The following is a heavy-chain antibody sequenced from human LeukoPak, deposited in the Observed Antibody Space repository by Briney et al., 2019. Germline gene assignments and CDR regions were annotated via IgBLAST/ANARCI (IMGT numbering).Heavy chain of an antibody. CDR3: ARLYCSGGSCYSDY. J-gene: IGHJ4*02. Sequence: SQTLSLTCNVSAGSISSGSYYWSWIRQPAGKGLEWIGRIYTSGSTNYNPSLKSRVTISVDTSKNQFSLKLSSVTAADTAVYYCARLYCSGGSCYSDYWGQGTLVTVSS. CDR2: IYTSGST. D-gene: IGHD2-15*01. V-gene: IGHV4-61*02. CDR1: AGSISSGSYY.